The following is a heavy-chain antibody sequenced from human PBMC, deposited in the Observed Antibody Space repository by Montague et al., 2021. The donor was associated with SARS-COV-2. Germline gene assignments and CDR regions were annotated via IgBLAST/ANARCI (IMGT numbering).Heavy chain of an antibody. J-gene: IGHJ6*02. Sequence: PALEKPTQTLTLTCTFSGFSLSTSGMCVSWIRRPPGKALEWLARIDWDDDKYYSTSLKTRLTISKDTSKNQVVLTMTNMDPVDTATYYCARRTYDILTGYDYDMDVWGQGTTVTVSS. V-gene: IGHV2-70*11. CDR3: ARRTYDILTGYDYDMDV. CDR1: GFSLSTSGMC. CDR2: IDWDDDK. D-gene: IGHD3-9*01.